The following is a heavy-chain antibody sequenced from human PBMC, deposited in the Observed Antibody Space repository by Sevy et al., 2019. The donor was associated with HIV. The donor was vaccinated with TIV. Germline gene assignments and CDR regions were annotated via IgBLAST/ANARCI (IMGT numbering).Heavy chain of an antibody. J-gene: IGHJ3*02. CDR2: IKQDGSEI. CDR3: ARERGISFIVGATTGAFDI. V-gene: IGHV3-7*01. Sequence: GSLRLSCAASGFTFSSNWMSWVRQAPGKGLEWVANIKQDGSEIYYVDSVKGRFTISRDNAKNSLYLQMSSLRAEDTAVYYWARERGISFIVGATTGAFDIWGQGTMVTVSS. CDR1: GFTFSSNW. D-gene: IGHD1-26*01.